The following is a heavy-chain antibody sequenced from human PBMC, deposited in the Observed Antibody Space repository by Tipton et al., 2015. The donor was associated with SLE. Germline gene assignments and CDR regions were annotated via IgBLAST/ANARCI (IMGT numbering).Heavy chain of an antibody. D-gene: IGHD2-15*01. CDR3: ARRRRDKNHFDY. Sequence: VQLVQSGPEVKKPGESLTISCQGSGFTFTDFWIGWVRQKPGRGLEWMGRIDPSDSYLNYGPSIQGHASISADKSINTAFLQWSSLKASDTAIYFCARRRRDKNHFDYWGQGTLVTVSS. V-gene: IGHV5-10-1*01. J-gene: IGHJ4*02. CDR2: IDPSDSYL. CDR1: GFTFTDFW.